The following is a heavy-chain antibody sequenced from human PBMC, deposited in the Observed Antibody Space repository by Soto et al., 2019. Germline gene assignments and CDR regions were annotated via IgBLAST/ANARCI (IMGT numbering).Heavy chain of an antibody. CDR2: ISGPSYAS. D-gene: IGHD5-18*01. Sequence: GGSLRLSCVGSGFNFAGYALAWVRQPPGKGLEWVTSISGPSYASFTADSLRGRFTVYRDNSKNTLYLQMNSLRAEDTAVYYCARGGYSYDRYYYYGMDVWGQGTTVTVSS. CDR1: GFNFAGYA. V-gene: IGHV3-23*01. CDR3: ARGGYSYDRYYYYGMDV. J-gene: IGHJ6*02.